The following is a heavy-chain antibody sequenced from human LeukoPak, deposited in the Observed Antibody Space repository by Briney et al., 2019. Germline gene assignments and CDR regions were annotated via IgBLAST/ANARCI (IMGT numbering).Heavy chain of an antibody. Sequence: KPGGSLRLSCAASGFTFSGYSMNWVRQAPGKGLEWVSSISSSSSYIYYADSVKGRFTISRDNAKNSLYLQMNSLRAEDTAVYYCARVGPPPINIFDYWGQGTLVTVSS. D-gene: IGHD1-14*01. CDR3: ARVGPPPINIFDY. CDR2: ISSSSSYI. J-gene: IGHJ4*02. CDR1: GFTFSGYS. V-gene: IGHV3-21*01.